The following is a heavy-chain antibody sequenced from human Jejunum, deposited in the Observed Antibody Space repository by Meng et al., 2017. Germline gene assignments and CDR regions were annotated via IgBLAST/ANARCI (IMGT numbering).Heavy chain of an antibody. D-gene: IGHD2-21*01. Sequence: GGSLRLSCTASGFTFGDYSITWVRQAPGKGLEWVSLIRSKIYGGTIEYAASVKDRFTISRDDSKSIAYLQLNGLKTEDTAVYFCARDRTMVVSGKPRYYGLDVWGQGTTVTVSS. CDR1: GFTFGDYS. V-gene: IGHV3-49*04. J-gene: IGHJ6*02. CDR3: ARDRTMVVSGKPRYYGLDV. CDR2: IRSKIYGGTI.